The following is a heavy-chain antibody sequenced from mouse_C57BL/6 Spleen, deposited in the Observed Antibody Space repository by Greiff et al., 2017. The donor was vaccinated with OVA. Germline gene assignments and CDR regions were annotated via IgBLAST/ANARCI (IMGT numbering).Heavy chain of an antibody. V-gene: IGHV5-17*01. D-gene: IGHD1-1*01. CDR1: GFTFSDYG. CDR2: ISSGSSTI. CDR3: ARRDITTANSGGYYYALDY. J-gene: IGHJ4*01. Sequence: EVQLMESGGGLVKPGGSLKLSCAASGFTFSDYGMHWVRQAPEKGLEWVAYISSGSSTIYYADTVKGRFTISRDNATNTLFLQITSLRSEDTAMYYCARRDITTANSGGYYYALDYWGQGTSVTVSS.